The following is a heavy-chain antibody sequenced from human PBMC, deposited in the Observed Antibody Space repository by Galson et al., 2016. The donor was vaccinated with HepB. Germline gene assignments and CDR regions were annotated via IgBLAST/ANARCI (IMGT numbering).Heavy chain of an antibody. J-gene: IGHJ5*02. Sequence: SETLSLTCAVSGGSSSDDHWSWIRQPPGRGLERIGHILYRGSNKYNPSLESRLTISLDTSKSQFSLTLSSVTATDTAVYYCATFIAGGGGRGSWGQGTLVTVSS. D-gene: IGHD2-15*01. V-gene: IGHV4-59*08. CDR3: ATFIAGGGGRGS. CDR1: GGSSSDDH. CDR2: ILYRGSN.